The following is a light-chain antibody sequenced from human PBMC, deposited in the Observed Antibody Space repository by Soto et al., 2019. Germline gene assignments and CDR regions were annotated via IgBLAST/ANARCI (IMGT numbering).Light chain of an antibody. V-gene: IGLV2-8*01. CDR3: ASYAGSSSV. Sequence: QSALTQPPSASGSPGQSVTISCTGTSSDVGAYNFVSWYQQHPGKAPKLVIYGVTERPSGVPDRFSGSKSGNTASLTVSGLQPEDEADYYCASYAGSSSVFGTGTKLTVL. J-gene: IGLJ1*01. CDR2: GVT. CDR1: SSDVGAYNF.